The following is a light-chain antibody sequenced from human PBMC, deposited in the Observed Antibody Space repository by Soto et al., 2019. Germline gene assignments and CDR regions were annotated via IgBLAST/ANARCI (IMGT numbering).Light chain of an antibody. J-gene: IGKJ4*01. V-gene: IGKV3-11*01. CDR1: QSVSSN. CDR3: QQRSNWPLT. CDR2: DAS. Sequence: EIVMTPSPATLSASRWERGNLSLMASQSVSSNLAWYQQKPGQAPRLLIYDASNRATGIPARFSGSGSGTDFTLTISSLEPEDFAVYYCQQRSNWPLTFGGGTKVDIK.